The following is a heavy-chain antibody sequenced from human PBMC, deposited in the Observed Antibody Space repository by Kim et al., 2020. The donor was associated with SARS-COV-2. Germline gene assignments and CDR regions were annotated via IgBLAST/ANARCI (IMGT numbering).Heavy chain of an antibody. CDR3: ATARAHYSSGCCSSFDY. CDR2: ISYDGSNK. D-gene: IGHD6-19*01. Sequence: GGSLRLSCAASGFTFSSYAMHWVRQAPGKGLEWVAVISYDGSNKYYVDSVKGRFTISRDNSKNTLYLQMNSLRAEDTAVYYCATARAHYSSGCCSSFDY. J-gene: IGHJ4*01. CDR1: GFTFSSYA. V-gene: IGHV3-30*04.